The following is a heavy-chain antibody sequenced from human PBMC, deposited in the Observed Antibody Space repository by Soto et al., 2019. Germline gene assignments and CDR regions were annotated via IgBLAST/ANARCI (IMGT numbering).Heavy chain of an antibody. V-gene: IGHV1-69*12. Sequence: QVQLVQSGAEVKKPGSSVKVSCKASGGTFSSYAISWVRQAPGQGLEWMGGIIPIFGTANYAQKFQGRVTITADESTGTAYMELSSLRSEDTAVYYCARVYDYGGNDHYYYGMDVWGQGTTVTVSS. J-gene: IGHJ6*02. CDR2: IIPIFGTA. CDR1: GGTFSSYA. D-gene: IGHD4-17*01. CDR3: ARVYDYGGNDHYYYGMDV.